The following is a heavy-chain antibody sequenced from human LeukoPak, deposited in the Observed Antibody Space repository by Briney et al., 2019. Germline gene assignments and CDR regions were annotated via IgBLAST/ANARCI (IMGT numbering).Heavy chain of an antibody. D-gene: IGHD1-26*01. Sequence: GGSLRLSCAASGFTFSSYGMHWVRQAPGKGLEWVAFIRYDGSNKYYADSVKGRFTISRDNSKNTLYLQMNSLRAEDTAVYYCAREFSGSNYGFPFDYWGQGTLVTVSS. CDR3: AREFSGSNYGFPFDY. CDR2: IRYDGSNK. CDR1: GFTFSSYG. V-gene: IGHV3-30*02. J-gene: IGHJ4*02.